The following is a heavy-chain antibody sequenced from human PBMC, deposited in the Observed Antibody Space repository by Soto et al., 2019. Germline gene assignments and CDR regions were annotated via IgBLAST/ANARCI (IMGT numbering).Heavy chain of an antibody. Sequence: QITLKESGPPLVKPTQTLTLTCTFSGFSLSTSGVGVGWIRQPPGKALEWLALIYWDDDKRYSPSLRSRLTLTKATSSTQVVPTLTPMAPVDTASYYCARWSTTVVTPWGQGTLVTVSS. J-gene: IGHJ1*01. V-gene: IGHV2-5*02. D-gene: IGHD4-17*01. CDR1: GFSLSTSGVG. CDR3: ARWSTTVVTP. CDR2: IYWDDDK.